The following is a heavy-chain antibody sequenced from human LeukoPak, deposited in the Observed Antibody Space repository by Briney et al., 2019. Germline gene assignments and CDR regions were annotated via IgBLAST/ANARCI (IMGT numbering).Heavy chain of an antibody. Sequence: GGSLRLSCAASGFTFSSYAMSWVRQAPGKGLEWVSAISGSGGSTYYVDSVKGRFTISRDNSKNTLYLQMNSLRAEDTAVYYCARENQPGMGYYYYYYGMDVWGQGTTVTVSS. V-gene: IGHV3-23*01. CDR1: GFTFSSYA. J-gene: IGHJ6*02. CDR3: ARENQPGMGYYYYYYGMDV. CDR2: ISGSGGST. D-gene: IGHD3-16*01.